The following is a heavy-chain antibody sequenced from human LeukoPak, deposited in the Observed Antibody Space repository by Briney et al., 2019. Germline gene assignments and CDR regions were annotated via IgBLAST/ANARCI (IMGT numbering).Heavy chain of an antibody. CDR1: GGSISSYY. CDR2: IYYSGST. V-gene: IGHV4-59*01. Sequence: SETLSLTCTVSGGSISSYYWSWIRQPPGKGLEWIGYIYYSGSTNYNPSLKSRVTISVDTSKNQFSLKLSSATAADTAVYYCARLLSSGLKYYFDYWGQGTLVTVSS. CDR3: ARLLSSGLKYYFDY. D-gene: IGHD3-22*01. J-gene: IGHJ4*02.